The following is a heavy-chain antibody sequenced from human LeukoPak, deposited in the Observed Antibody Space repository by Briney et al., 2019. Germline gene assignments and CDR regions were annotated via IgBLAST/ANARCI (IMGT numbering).Heavy chain of an antibody. CDR2: ISYDGSNK. CDR3: AKDKVLAAAAPFDP. Sequence: GGSLRLSCAASGFTFSSYGMHWVRQAPGKGLEWVAVISYDGSNKYYADSVKGRFTISRDNYKDTLYLQMNSLRAEDTAVYYCAKDKVLAAAAPFDPWGQGTLVTVSS. J-gene: IGHJ5*02. D-gene: IGHD6-13*01. CDR1: GFTFSSYG. V-gene: IGHV3-30*18.